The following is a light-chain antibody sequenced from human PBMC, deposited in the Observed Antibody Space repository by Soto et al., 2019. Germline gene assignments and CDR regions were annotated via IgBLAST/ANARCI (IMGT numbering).Light chain of an antibody. CDR2: AAS. Sequence: IQMTQSPSSLSASEGHRVTINCLASQSISSYLNWYQQKPGKAPKLLIFAASSLQSGVPSRFSGSRSGPDFTLTISSLQPEDFATYYCQQSYSSPPTFGQGTKV. J-gene: IGKJ1*01. V-gene: IGKV1-39*01. CDR3: QQSYSSPPT. CDR1: QSISSY.